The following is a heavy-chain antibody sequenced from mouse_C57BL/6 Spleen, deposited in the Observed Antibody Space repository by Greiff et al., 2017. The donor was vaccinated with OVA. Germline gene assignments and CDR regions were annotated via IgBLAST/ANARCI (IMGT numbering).Heavy chain of an antibody. Sequence: EVQLQQSGPELVKPGASVKISCKASGYTFTDYYMNWVKQSHGKSLEWIGDINPNNGGTSYNQKFKGKATLTVDKSSSTAYMELRSLTSEDSAVYYCARAAYYWFAYWGQGTLVTVSA. CDR2: INPNNGGT. V-gene: IGHV1-26*01. CDR1: GYTFTDYY. CDR3: ARAAYYWFAY. D-gene: IGHD2-10*01. J-gene: IGHJ3*01.